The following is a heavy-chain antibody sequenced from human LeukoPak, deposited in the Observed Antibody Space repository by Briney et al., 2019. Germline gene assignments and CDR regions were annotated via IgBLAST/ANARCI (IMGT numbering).Heavy chain of an antibody. V-gene: IGHV4-38-2*01. D-gene: IGHD6-6*01. CDR2: IYHSGST. CDR3: ARQEGYSSSSVTFNWFDP. Sequence: SETLSLTCAVSGYPISSGYYWGWIRPPPGKGLEWIGSIYHSGSTYYNPSLKSRVTISVDTSKNQFSLKLSSVTAADTAVYYCARQEGYSSSSVTFNWFDPWGQGTLVTVSS. J-gene: IGHJ5*02. CDR1: GYPISSGYY.